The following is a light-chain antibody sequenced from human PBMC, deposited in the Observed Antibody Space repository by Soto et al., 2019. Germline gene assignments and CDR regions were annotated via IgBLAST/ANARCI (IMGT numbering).Light chain of an antibody. CDR1: QDISNY. Sequence: DIQLTQSPSFLSAAVGDRVTIICRASQDISNYLAWNQQKPGKAPKLLIFGAFTLQSGVPSRFSGSGSGTEFTLTISSLQPEDFAIYYCQHLNYYPYTFGQGTKLEI. CDR2: GAF. CDR3: QHLNYYPYT. J-gene: IGKJ2*01. V-gene: IGKV1-9*01.